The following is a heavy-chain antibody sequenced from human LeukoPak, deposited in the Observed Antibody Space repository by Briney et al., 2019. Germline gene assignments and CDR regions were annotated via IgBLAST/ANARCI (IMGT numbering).Heavy chain of an antibody. D-gene: IGHD6-19*01. J-gene: IGHJ1*01. V-gene: IGHV3-11*01. CDR3: ASGENSSGWYYFQQ. CDR1: GFTFSDYY. Sequence: GGSLRLSCAASGFTFSDYYMSWIRQAPGKGLEWVSYISSSGSTIYYADSVKGRFTISRDNAKNSLYLQMNSLRAEDTAVYYCASGENSSGWYYFQQWGQGTLVTVSS. CDR2: ISSSGSTI.